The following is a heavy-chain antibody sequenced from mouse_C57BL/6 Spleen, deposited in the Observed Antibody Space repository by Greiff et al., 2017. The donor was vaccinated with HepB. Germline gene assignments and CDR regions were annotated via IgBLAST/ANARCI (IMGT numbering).Heavy chain of an antibody. D-gene: IGHD2-3*01. J-gene: IGHJ1*03. CDR1: GFTFSSYA. CDR3: ARGIYDGYPYWYFDV. Sequence: EVKLQESGGGLVKPGGSLKLSCAASGFTFSSYAMSWVRQTPEKRLEWVATISDGGSYTYYPDNVKGRFTISRDNAKNNLYLQMSHLKSEDTAMYYCARGIYDGYPYWYFDVWGTGTTVTVSS. CDR2: ISDGGSYT. V-gene: IGHV5-4*03.